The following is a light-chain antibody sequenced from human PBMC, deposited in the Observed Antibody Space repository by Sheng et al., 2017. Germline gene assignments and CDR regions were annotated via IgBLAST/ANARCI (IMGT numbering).Light chain of an antibody. CDR2: GAS. CDR1: QSVSTH. CDR3: QQRSNWLT. V-gene: IGKV3-11*01. Sequence: IVMTQSPATLSVSPGERATLSCRASQSVSTHLAWYQQKPGQPPRLLMYGASTRATGIPARFSGSGSGTDFTLTISSLEPEDFAVYYCQQRSNWLTFGGGTKVEIK. J-gene: IGKJ4*01.